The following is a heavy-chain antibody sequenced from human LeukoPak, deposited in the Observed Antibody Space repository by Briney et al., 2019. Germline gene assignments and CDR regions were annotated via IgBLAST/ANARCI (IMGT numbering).Heavy chain of an antibody. CDR3: AREGNYYDSSGYGRLGFDY. J-gene: IGHJ4*02. CDR2: IIPIFGTA. Sequence: EASVKVSCKASGGTFSSYAISWVRQAPGQGLEWMGRIIPIFGTANYAQKSQGRVTITTDESTSTAYMELSSLRSDDTAVYYCAREGNYYDSSGYGRLGFDYWGQGTLVTVSS. V-gene: IGHV1-69*05. CDR1: GGTFSSYA. D-gene: IGHD3-22*01.